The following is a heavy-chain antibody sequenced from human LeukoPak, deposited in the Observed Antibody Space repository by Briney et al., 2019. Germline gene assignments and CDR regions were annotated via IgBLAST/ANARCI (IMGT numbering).Heavy chain of an antibody. V-gene: IGHV4-4*07. Sequence: SETLSLTCTVSGGSISSYYWSWIRQPAGQGLEWIGRIYTSGITNYNPSLKSRVTTSVDTSKNQFSLKLSSVTTTDTAVYYCARDKGYYFYMDVWGKGTPVTVSS. CDR2: IYTSGIT. CDR1: GGSISSYY. CDR3: ARDKGYYFYMDV. J-gene: IGHJ6*03.